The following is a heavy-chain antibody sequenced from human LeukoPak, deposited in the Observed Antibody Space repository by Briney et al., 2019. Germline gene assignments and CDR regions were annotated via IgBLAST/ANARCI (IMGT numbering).Heavy chain of an antibody. D-gene: IGHD2-2*01. CDR3: AKDLRVLGYCSSTSCPFDY. CDR1: GFAFSSYA. Sequence: PGGSLRLSCAASGFAFSSYAMSWVRQAPGKGLEWVSAISGSGGSTYYADSVKGRFTISRDNSKNTLYLQMNSLRAEDTAVYYCAKDLRVLGYCSSTSCPFDYWGQGTLVTVSS. V-gene: IGHV3-23*01. CDR2: ISGSGGST. J-gene: IGHJ4*02.